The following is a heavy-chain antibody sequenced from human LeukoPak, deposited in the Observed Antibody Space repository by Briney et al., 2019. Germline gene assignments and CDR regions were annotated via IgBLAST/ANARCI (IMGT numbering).Heavy chain of an antibody. D-gene: IGHD3-16*01. CDR3: ARGPSRRNAFFDY. CDR1: TFTFSSYD. Sequence: GGSLRLSCAASTFTFSSYDMHWVRQVSGKGLEWVSGIGIAGDTYYAASVKGRFTTSRENAKNSLDLQMNCLRAGDTAVYFCARGPSRRNAFFDYWGQGTLVTVSS. J-gene: IGHJ4*02. V-gene: IGHV3-13*01. CDR2: IGIAGDT.